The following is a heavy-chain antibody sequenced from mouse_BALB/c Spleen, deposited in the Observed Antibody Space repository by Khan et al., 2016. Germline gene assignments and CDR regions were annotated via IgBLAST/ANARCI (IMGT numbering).Heavy chain of an antibody. CDR1: GFTFSSYG. CDR3: ARLVAY. Sequence: EVELVESGGGLVQPGGSLKLSCAASGFTFSSYGMSWVRQTPDKRLELVATINSNGGSTYYPDSVKGRFPISRDNAKNTLYLQMSSLKSEDTAMYYCARLVAYWGQGTLVTVSA. CDR2: INSNGGST. J-gene: IGHJ3*01. V-gene: IGHV5-6-3*01.